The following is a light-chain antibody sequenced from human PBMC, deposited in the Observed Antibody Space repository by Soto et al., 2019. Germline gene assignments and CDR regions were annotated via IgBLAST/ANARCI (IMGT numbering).Light chain of an antibody. CDR2: DAT. Sequence: AIQLTQSPSSLSASVGDRVTITCRASQGISNALAWYQQKPGKAPKLLIYDATTLESGVPSRFSGSGSGTDFTLTISSLQPGDFGTYYCQQFNGYPTFGQGTRWRL. J-gene: IGKJ5*01. CDR1: QGISNA. V-gene: IGKV1-13*02. CDR3: QQFNGYPT.